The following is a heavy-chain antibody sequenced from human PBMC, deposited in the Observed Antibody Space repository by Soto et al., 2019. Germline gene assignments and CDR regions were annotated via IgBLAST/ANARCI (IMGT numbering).Heavy chain of an antibody. CDR2: IYYSGTT. V-gene: IGHV4-30-2*01. J-gene: IGHJ6*02. CDR1: NGSVSSGTYS. Sequence: SETLSLTCTVSNGSVSSGTYSWSWVRQPPGKGLEWIGHIYYSGTTYYTPSLKSRLTMSMDRANDHFSLNLTSVTAADTAVYFCARGHYYYGMDVWGQGITVTVS. CDR3: ARGHYYYGMDV.